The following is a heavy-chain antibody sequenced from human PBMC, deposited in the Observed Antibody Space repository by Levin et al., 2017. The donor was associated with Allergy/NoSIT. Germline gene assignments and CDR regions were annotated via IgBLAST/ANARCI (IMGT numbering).Heavy chain of an antibody. J-gene: IGHJ4*02. V-gene: IGHV4-61*02. D-gene: IGHD2-21*01. CDR1: GGSISSGSYY. Sequence: SETLSLTCTVSGGSISSGSYYWSWIRQPAGKGLEWIGRIYTSGSTNYNPSLKSRVTISVDTSKNQFSLKLSSVTAADTAVYYCARGVSGVVVRFGFDYWGQGTLVTVSS. CDR2: IYTSGST. CDR3: ARGVSGVVVRFGFDY.